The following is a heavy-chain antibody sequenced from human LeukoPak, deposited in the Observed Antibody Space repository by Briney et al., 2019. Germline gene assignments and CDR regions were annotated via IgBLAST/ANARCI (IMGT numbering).Heavy chain of an antibody. D-gene: IGHD4-17*01. CDR2: ISSSGSTI. Sequence: PGGSLRLSCAASGFTFSSYEMNWVRQAPGKGLEWVSYISSSGSTIYYADSVKGRFTISRDNAKNSLYLQMNSLRAEGTAVYYCARVGYGDFYFDYWGQGILVTVSS. CDR1: GFTFSSYE. V-gene: IGHV3-48*03. J-gene: IGHJ4*02. CDR3: ARVGYGDFYFDY.